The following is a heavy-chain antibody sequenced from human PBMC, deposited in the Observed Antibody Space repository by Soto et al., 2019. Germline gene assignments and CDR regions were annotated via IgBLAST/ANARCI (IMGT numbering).Heavy chain of an antibody. J-gene: IGHJ5*02. V-gene: IGHV3-23*01. CDR3: AKDEVPSPHNGFDP. Sequence: QPGGSLRLSCAASGFTFSSYAMSWVRQAPGKGLEWVSAISGSGGSTYYADSVRGRFTISRDNAKNTLYLQMNSLRAEDTAVYYCAKDEVPSPHNGFDPRGQGTRVTVAS. CDR1: GFTFSSYA. CDR2: ISGSGGST.